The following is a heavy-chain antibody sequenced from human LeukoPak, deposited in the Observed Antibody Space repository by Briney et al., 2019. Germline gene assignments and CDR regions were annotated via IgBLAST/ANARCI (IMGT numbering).Heavy chain of an antibody. CDR2: ISYDGSNK. J-gene: IGHJ4*02. CDR1: GFTFSSYA. V-gene: IGHV3-30*04. Sequence: GGSLRLSCAASGFTFSSYAMHWVRQAPGKGLEWVAVISYDGSNKYYADSVKGRFTISRDNSKNTLYLQMNSLRAEDTAVYYCARDLGFMITFGGVTDHGGQGTLVTVSS. D-gene: IGHD3-16*01. CDR3: ARDLGFMITFGGVTDH.